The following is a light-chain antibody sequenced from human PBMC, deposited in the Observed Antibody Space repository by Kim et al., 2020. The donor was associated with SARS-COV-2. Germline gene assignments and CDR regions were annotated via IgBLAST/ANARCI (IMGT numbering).Light chain of an antibody. J-gene: IGKJ3*01. CDR1: QGISSY. CDR3: YHLRIYPHT. Sequence: IQLTQSPSSLSASVGDRVTITCRASQGISSYLAWYQQKPGKAPKLLNYAASTLQSEFPSTFSGSGSGTDYTLTISNLQPEDFATYNCYHLRIYPHTFGPGTKVDIK. CDR2: AAS. V-gene: IGKV1-9*01.